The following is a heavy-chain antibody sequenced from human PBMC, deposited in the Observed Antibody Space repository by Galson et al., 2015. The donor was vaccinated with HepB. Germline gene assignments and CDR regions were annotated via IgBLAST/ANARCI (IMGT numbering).Heavy chain of an antibody. Sequence: PALVKPTQTLTLTCTFSGFSLSTSGVGVGWIRQPPGKALEWLALIYWDDDKRYSPSLKSRLTITKDTSKNQVVLTMTNMDPVDTATYYCAHRRGTDRAGPEVVPAAMGDAFDIWGQGTMVTVSS. CDR2: IYWDDDK. D-gene: IGHD2-2*01. J-gene: IGHJ3*02. CDR1: GFSLSTSGVG. CDR3: AHRRGTDRAGPEVVPAAMGDAFDI. V-gene: IGHV2-5*02.